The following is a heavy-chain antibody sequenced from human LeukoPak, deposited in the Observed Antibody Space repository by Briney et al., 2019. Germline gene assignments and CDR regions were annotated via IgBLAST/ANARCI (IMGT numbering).Heavy chain of an antibody. D-gene: IGHD5-24*01. CDR2: MNPNSGNT. V-gene: IGHV1-8*02. CDR3: ARATPGGLHGYSFDY. J-gene: IGHJ4*02. Sequence: ASVKVSCKASGYTFKNYDNNWGRQATGQGLEWMGWMNPNSGNTGFAQKFQDRVSMTRDTSINTAYMELTSLRFGDTAVYYCARATPGGLHGYSFDYWGQGTVVTVYS. CDR1: GYTFKNYD.